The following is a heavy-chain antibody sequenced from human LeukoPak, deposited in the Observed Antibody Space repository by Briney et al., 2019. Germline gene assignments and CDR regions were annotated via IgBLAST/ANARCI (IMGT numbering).Heavy chain of an antibody. CDR2: INPNSGGT. J-gene: IGHJ6*02. Sequence: GASVKVSCKASGYTFTGYYMHWVRQAPGQGLEWMGRINPNSGGTNYAQKFQGRFTMTRDTSISTAYMELSRLRSDDTAVYYCARGPPSRIFGVNYYGMDVWGQGTTVTVSS. CDR1: GYTFTGYY. V-gene: IGHV1-2*06. CDR3: ARGPPSRIFGVNYYGMDV. D-gene: IGHD3-3*01.